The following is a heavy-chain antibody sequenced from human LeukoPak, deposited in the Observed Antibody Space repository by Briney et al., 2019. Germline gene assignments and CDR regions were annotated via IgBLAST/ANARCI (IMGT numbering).Heavy chain of an antibody. Sequence: SETLSLTCAVSGYSISSSYYWGWIRQPPEKGLEWIGSIYHSGSTYYNPSLKSRVTISVGTSKNQFSLKLSSVTAADTAVYYCARTSYYYDSSGYSHFYYWGQGTLVTVSS. D-gene: IGHD3-22*01. CDR3: ARTSYYYDSSGYSHFYY. J-gene: IGHJ4*02. V-gene: IGHV4-38-2*01. CDR1: GYSISSSYY. CDR2: IYHSGST.